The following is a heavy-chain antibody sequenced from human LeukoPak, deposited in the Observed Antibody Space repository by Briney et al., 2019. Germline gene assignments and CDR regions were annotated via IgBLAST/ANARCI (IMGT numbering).Heavy chain of an antibody. Sequence: GGSLRLSCAASGFTFSTYVMSWVRQAPGEGLVWVAGFVSSSVSANYADSVKGRFTISRDNTKNTLYLQMNSLSAEDTAVYYCAKFSGWPTNYFDYWGQGTLVTVSS. V-gene: IGHV3-23*01. CDR2: FVSSSVSA. CDR1: GFTFSTYV. CDR3: AKFSGWPTNYFDY. J-gene: IGHJ4*02. D-gene: IGHD6-19*01.